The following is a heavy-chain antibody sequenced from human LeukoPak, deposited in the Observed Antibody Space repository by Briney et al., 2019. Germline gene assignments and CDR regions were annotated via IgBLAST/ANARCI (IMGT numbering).Heavy chain of an antibody. CDR2: INPNSGDT. CDR3: AREGYWSTNWYKFGSLLRYFDL. CDR1: GYTFSDYY. J-gene: IGHJ2*01. D-gene: IGHD6-13*01. Sequence: GSSVKVSCKTSGYTFSDYYIHWIRQAPGQGLEWVGWINPNSGDTDYAQKFQGRVTVTRDTSISTAYMELGRLRSDDTDVYYCAREGYWSTNWYKFGSLLRYFDLWGRGTLVTVSS. V-gene: IGHV1-2*02.